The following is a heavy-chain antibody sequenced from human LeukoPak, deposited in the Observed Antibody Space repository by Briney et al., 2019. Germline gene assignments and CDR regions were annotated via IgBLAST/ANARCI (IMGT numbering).Heavy chain of an antibody. CDR1: GFTFSSYS. J-gene: IGHJ3*02. D-gene: IGHD1-26*01. V-gene: IGHV3-21*01. CDR3: ARDGPGGQPGAFDI. CDR2: ISSSSSYI. Sequence: KPGGSLRLSCVASGFTFSSYSMNWVRQAPGKGLEWVSSISSSSSYIYYADSVKGRFTISRDNAKNSLYLQMNSLRAEDTAVYYCARDGPGGQPGAFDIWGQGTMDTVSS.